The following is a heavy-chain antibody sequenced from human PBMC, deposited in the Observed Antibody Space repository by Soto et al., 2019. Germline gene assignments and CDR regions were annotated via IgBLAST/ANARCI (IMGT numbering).Heavy chain of an antibody. V-gene: IGHV3-30*18. CDR2: ISYDGSNK. Sequence: PGGSLRLSCAASGFTFSSYGMHWVRQAPGKGLEWVAVISYDGSNKYYADSVKGRFTISRDNSKNTLYLQMNSLRAEDTAVYYRAKDWDYYDSSGYECFDYWGQGTLVTVSS. CDR1: GFTFSSYG. CDR3: AKDWDYYDSSGYECFDY. J-gene: IGHJ4*02. D-gene: IGHD3-22*01.